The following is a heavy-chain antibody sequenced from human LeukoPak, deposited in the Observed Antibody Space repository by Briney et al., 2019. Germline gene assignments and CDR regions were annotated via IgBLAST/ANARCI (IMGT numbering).Heavy chain of an antibody. CDR1: GGSISSHY. CDR3: ARVRVDTIVSHFDY. CDR2: IYHSGST. V-gene: IGHV4-59*11. Sequence: SETLSLTCTVSGGSISSHYWSWIRQPPGKGLEWIGYIYHSGSTKYNPSLKSRVTISVDTSKNQFSLNLSSVTAADTAVYYCARVRVDTIVSHFDYWGQGTLVTVSS. D-gene: IGHD4-11*01. J-gene: IGHJ4*02.